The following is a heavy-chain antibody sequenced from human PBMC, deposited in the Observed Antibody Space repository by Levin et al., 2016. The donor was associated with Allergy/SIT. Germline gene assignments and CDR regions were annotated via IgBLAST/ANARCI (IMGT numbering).Heavy chain of an antibody. Sequence: SETLSLTCTVSGGSISSYYWSWIRQPPGKGLEWIGYIYYSGSTNYNPSLKSRVTISVDTSKNQFSLKLSSVTAADTAVYYCARVVVGATGDAFDIWGQGTMVTVSS. J-gene: IGHJ3*02. CDR3: ARVVVGATGDAFDI. V-gene: IGHV4-59*01. CDR1: GGSISSYY. D-gene: IGHD1-26*01. CDR2: IYYSGST.